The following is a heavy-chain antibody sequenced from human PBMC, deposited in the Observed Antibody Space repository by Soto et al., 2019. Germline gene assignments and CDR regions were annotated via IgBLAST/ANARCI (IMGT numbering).Heavy chain of an antibody. D-gene: IGHD3-22*01. CDR3: WKSQGYASRGYYSNVDY. J-gene: IGHJ4*02. CDR2: ISTSGGST. V-gene: IGHV3-23*01. CDR1: GFTFSIYA. Sequence: EVQLLESGGGLVQPGGSLRLSCAASGFTFSIYAMSWVSQAPGKGLEWVSAISTSGGSTYYADSVKGRFTISRDNSKKTLYLQMISLRAEDTAVYYCWKSQGYASRGYYSNVDYWGQGTLVTVSS.